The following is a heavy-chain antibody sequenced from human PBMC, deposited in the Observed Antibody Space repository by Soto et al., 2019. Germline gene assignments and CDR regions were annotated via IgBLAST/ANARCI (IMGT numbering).Heavy chain of an antibody. CDR1: GYTFTNYG. V-gene: IGHV1-18*04. Sequence: QVQLVESGAEVQKPGASVKVSCKASGYTFTNYGISWVRQAPGQGLEWMGWISGYNGNTKYAQKFQGRVTMTTDTPTNTAYMELRSLRSDDTAVYYCARDREYYYDSSGNYYYHYGMDVW. D-gene: IGHD3-22*01. CDR3: ARDREYYYDSSGNYYYHYGMDV. J-gene: IGHJ6*01. CDR2: ISGYNGNT.